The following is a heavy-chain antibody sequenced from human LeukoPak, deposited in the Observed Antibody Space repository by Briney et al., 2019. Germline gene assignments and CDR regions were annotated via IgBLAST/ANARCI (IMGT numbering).Heavy chain of an antibody. CDR3: ARAPVRQFGVVSYYFDY. CDR1: DGSIGSSY. Sequence: PSETLSLTCTVSDGSIGSSYWSWIRQPPGKGLEWIGYIYYSGTTNYNPSLKSRVSLSVDPSKNQFSLKLSSVTAADTALYYCARAPVRQFGVVSYYFDYWGQGTLVTVSS. J-gene: IGHJ4*02. D-gene: IGHD3-3*01. CDR2: IYYSGTT. V-gene: IGHV4-59*08.